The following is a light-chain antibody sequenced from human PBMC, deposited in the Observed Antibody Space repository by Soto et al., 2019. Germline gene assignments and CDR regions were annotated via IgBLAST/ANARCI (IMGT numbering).Light chain of an antibody. V-gene: IGKV1-5*03. CDR1: QTISSW. CDR2: KAS. J-gene: IGKJ1*01. CDR3: QQYNEWPET. Sequence: DIQMTQSPSTLSGSVGDRVTITCRASQTISSWLAWYQQKPGKAPKLLIYKASTLKSGVPSRFIGSGSATEFTLTINNLQSRDSAVYYCQQYNEWPETFGPGTKVDI.